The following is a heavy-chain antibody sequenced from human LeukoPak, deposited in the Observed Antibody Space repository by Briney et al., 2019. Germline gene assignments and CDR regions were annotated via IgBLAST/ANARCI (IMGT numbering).Heavy chain of an antibody. J-gene: IGHJ4*02. V-gene: IGHV3-23*01. Sequence: PGGSLRLSCAASGFTFSSYAMSWVRQAPGKGLEWVSAISGSGGSTYYADSVKGRFTISRDNSKNTLYLQMNGLRAEDTAVYYCAKRTAYYGSGFFDYWGQGTLVTVSS. CDR2: ISGSGGST. D-gene: IGHD3-10*01. CDR3: AKRTAYYGSGFFDY. CDR1: GFTFSSYA.